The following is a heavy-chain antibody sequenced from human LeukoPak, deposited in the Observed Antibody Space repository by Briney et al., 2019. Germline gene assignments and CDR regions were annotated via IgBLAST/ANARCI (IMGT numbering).Heavy chain of an antibody. CDR1: GFTFSSCW. CDR2: IKQDGSEK. V-gene: IGHV3-7*01. CDR3: ARDGPFAEDDY. J-gene: IGHJ4*02. D-gene: IGHD2/OR15-2a*01. Sequence: PGGSLRLSCGASGFTFSSCWMSWVRQAPGKGLEWVANIKQDGSEKYYVDSVKGRFTISRDNAKNSLYLQMDSLRAEDTAVYYCARDGPFAEDDYWGQGTLVTVSS.